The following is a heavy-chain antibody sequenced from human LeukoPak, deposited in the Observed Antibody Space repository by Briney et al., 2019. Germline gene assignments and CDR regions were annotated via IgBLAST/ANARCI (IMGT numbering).Heavy chain of an antibody. V-gene: IGHV3-74*01. D-gene: IGHD6-13*01. J-gene: IGHJ4*02. CDR2: ISPDGSTT. Sequence: GGSLRLSCAASGFSISSYWMHWVRQVPGKGLVWVSRISPDGSTTGYADSVKGRFTISRDNAMNSLYLQMNSLRAEDTAIYYCARSLPYGTTWYGRSDFWGQGTLVTVSS. CDR3: ARSLPYGTTWYGRSDF. CDR1: GFSISSYW.